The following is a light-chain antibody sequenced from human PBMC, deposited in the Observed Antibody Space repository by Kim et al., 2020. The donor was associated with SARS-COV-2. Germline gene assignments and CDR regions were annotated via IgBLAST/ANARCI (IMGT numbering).Light chain of an antibody. CDR2: KAS. V-gene: IGKV1-5*03. CDR1: QSITSW. Sequence: ANIGGRVTITGRASQSITSWLAWYQQKPGKAPKVLIYKASSLESGVPSRFSGSGSGTDFTLTISSLQPDDFATYYCQQYNSYHLSFGGGTKVDIK. J-gene: IGKJ4*01. CDR3: QQYNSYHLS.